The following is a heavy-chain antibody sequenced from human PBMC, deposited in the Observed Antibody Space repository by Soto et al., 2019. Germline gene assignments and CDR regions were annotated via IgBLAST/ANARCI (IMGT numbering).Heavy chain of an antibody. CDR3: AREFRLGAVGTVGFDY. CDR1: GGSINSYY. J-gene: IGHJ4*02. D-gene: IGHD3-16*01. Sequence: PSETLSLTCTVSGGSINSYYWRWIRQPPGKGLEWIGYIYYSGSTNYNPSLKSRVTISEDTSKSQFSLQLKSLRADDTAVYYCAREFRLGAVGTVGFDYWGQGTLVTVSS. CDR2: IYYSGST. V-gene: IGHV4-59*12.